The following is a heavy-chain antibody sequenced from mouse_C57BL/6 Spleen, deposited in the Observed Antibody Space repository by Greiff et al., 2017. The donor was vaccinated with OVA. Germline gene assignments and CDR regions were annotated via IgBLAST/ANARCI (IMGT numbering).Heavy chain of an antibody. Sequence: VQLQQSGAELVRPGASVKLSCTASGFNITDDYMHWVKQRPEQGLEWIGWIDPENGDTEYASKFQGKATITADTSSNTAYLQLSSLTSEDTAVYYCTTSTMVTTYYAMDYWGQGTSVTVSS. CDR3: TTSTMVTTYYAMDY. CDR2: IDPENGDT. D-gene: IGHD2-1*01. J-gene: IGHJ4*01. CDR1: GFNITDDY. V-gene: IGHV14-4*01.